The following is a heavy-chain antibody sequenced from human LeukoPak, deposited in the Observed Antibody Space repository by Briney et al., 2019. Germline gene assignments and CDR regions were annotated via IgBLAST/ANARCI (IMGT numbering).Heavy chain of an antibody. CDR3: ARVKDYYDSSGYYDDY. V-gene: IGHV4-31*11. CDR2: IYYSGST. CDR1: GGSFSGYY. J-gene: IGHJ4*02. D-gene: IGHD3-22*01. Sequence: SETLSLTCAVYGGSFSGYYWSWIRQHPGKGLEWIGYIYYSGSTYYNPSLKSRVTISVDTSKNQFSLKLSSVTAADTAVYYCARVKDYYDSSGYYDDYWGQGTLVTVSS.